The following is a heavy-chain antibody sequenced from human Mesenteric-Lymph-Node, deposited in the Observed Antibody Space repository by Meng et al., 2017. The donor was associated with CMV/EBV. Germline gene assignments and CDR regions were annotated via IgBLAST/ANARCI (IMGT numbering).Heavy chain of an antibody. D-gene: IGHD3-3*01. CDR1: GFTFSSYE. V-gene: IGHV3-21*01. CDR2: ITSSRNYI. Sequence: GESLKISCAASGFTFSSYEMNWVRQAPGKGLEWVSSITSSRNYISYADSVRGRFTVSRDNAKNSLFLQMNSLRAEDTAVYYCARAPDFSSAYYDWGQGALVTVSS. J-gene: IGHJ4*02. CDR3: ARAPDFSSAYYD.